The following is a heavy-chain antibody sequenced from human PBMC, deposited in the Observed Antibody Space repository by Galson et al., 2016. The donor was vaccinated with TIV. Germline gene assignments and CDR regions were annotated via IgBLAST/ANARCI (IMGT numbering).Heavy chain of an antibody. D-gene: IGHD3-10*01. CDR3: AKGSTWFGESLSH. CDR1: CLVSSSFA. Sequence: SLRLSCAASCLVSSSFAMNWVRQAPGKGLEWVSTISNTGADTFHADSVKGRFAISRDNSKNMLYLHMTSLRADDTAVYYCAKGSTWFGESLSHWGQGTPVTVSS. J-gene: IGHJ4*02. V-gene: IGHV3-23*01. CDR2: ISNTGADT.